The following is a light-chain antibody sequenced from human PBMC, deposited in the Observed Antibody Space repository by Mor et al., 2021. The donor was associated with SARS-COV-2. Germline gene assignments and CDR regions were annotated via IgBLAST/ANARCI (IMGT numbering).Light chain of an antibody. V-gene: IGLV3-1*01. J-gene: IGLJ1*01. CDR3: QAWASTFFYV. CDR2: QDT. Sequence: YQDTKRPSRIPERFSGSNSGNTATLTISGTQVVDEADYYCQAWASTFFYVFGPGTKVTVL.